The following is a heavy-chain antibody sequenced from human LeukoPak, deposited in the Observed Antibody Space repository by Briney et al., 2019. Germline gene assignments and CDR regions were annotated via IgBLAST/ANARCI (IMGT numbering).Heavy chain of an antibody. D-gene: IGHD2-2*01. CDR2: ISSSSSYI. Sequence: GGSLRLSCAASGFTFSSYSMNWVRQAPGKGLEWVSSISSSSSYIYYADSVKGRFTISRDNSKNTLYLQMNSLRAEDTAVYYCAKCPEDYYYMDVWGKGTTVTVSS. CDR1: GFTFSSYS. CDR3: AKCPEDYYYMDV. J-gene: IGHJ6*03. V-gene: IGHV3-21*01.